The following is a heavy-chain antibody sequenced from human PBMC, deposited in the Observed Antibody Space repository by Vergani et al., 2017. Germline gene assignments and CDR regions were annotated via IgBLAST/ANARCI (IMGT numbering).Heavy chain of an antibody. V-gene: IGHV3-48*01. J-gene: IGHJ4*02. Sequence: EVQLVESGGGLVQPGGSPRLSCVASGFTFSSYSMNWVRQAPGKGLEWVSYISSSSGTTYYADSVKGRFTISRDNAKNSLYLQMNSLRAEDTAVYYCARDSAYYGSGNVDYWGQGTLVTVSS. CDR3: ARDSAYYGSGNVDY. D-gene: IGHD3-10*01. CDR2: ISSSSGTT. CDR1: GFTFSSYS.